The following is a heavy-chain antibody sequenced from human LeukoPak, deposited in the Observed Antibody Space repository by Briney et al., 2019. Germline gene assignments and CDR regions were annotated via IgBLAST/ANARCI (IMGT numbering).Heavy chain of an antibody. J-gene: IGHJ4*02. CDR3: ARVPDYYDSSVQDY. CDR2: IIPIFGTA. Sequence: SVRVSCKASGGTFSSYAISWVRQAPGQGLEWMGGIIPIFGTANYAQKFQGRVTITADESTSTAYMELSSLRSEDTAVYYCARVPDYYDSSVQDYWGQGTLVTVSS. V-gene: IGHV1-69*13. CDR1: GGTFSSYA. D-gene: IGHD3-22*01.